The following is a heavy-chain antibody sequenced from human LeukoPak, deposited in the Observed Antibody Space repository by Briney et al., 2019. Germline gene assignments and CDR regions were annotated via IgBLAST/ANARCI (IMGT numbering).Heavy chain of an antibody. D-gene: IGHD2-15*01. CDR3: ARGRYCSGGSCYSPPWSALNWFEP. J-gene: IGHJ5*02. CDR2: IIPIFGTA. Sequence: GASVKVSCKASGGTFSSYAISWVRQAPGQGLEWMGGIIPIFGTANYAQKFQGRVTITADESTSTAYMELSSLRSEDTAVYYCARGRYCSGGSCYSPPWSALNWFEPWGQGTLVTVSS. CDR1: GGTFSSYA. V-gene: IGHV1-69*13.